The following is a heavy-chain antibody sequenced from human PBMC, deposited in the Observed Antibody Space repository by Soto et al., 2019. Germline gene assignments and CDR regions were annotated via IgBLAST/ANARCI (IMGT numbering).Heavy chain of an antibody. CDR2: IIPILGIA. Sequence: QVQLVQSGAEVKKPGSSVKVSCKASGGTFSSYTISWVRQAPGQGLEWMGRIIPILGIANYAQKFQGRVTITADKSMSTAYMELSSLRSEDTAVYYCARAFGSGSYYDDYYYGMDVWGQGTTVTVSS. CDR1: GGTFSSYT. J-gene: IGHJ6*02. V-gene: IGHV1-69*02. D-gene: IGHD1-26*01. CDR3: ARAFGSGSYYDDYYYGMDV.